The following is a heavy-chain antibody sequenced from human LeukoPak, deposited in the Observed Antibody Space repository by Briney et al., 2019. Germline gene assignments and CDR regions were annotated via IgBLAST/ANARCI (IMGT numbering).Heavy chain of an antibody. CDR1: GFTFSGSA. CDR2: IRSKANSYAT. D-gene: IGHD3-3*01. Sequence: GGSLRLSCAASGFTFSGSAMPWVRQASGKGLEWVGRIRSKANSYATAYAASVKGRFTISRDDSKNTAYLQMNSLKTEDTAVYYCTRLPGDYDFWSGYYFGMDVWGQGTTVTISS. J-gene: IGHJ6*02. V-gene: IGHV3-73*01. CDR3: TRLPGDYDFWSGYYFGMDV.